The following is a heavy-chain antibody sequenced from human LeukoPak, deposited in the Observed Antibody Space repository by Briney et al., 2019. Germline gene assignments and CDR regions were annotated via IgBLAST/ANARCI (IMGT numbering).Heavy chain of an antibody. CDR1: GGSVDGGLYY. Sequence: PSETLSLTCTVSGGSVDGGLYYWNWIRQPPGKGLEWIGSISYSESSTYNPSLKSRVTISVDTSKNQFSLNLRSVSAADTAVYYCAKDKLGGTNANYLDSWGQGTLVTVSS. CDR2: ISYSESS. CDR3: AKDKLGGTNANYLDS. D-gene: IGHD1-26*01. V-gene: IGHV4-61*01. J-gene: IGHJ4*02.